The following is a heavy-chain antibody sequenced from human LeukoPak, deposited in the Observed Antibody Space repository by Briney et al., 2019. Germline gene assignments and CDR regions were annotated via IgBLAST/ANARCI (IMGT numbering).Heavy chain of an antibody. Sequence: TGGSLRLSCAASGFTFSIYGMHWVRQAPGKGLEWVAVIWEDGTNIRYTDSVKGRFTIARDNSKTTLYLQMISLRPEDSAVYFCAKDRSTGWYAGFDFWGQGTLVTVSS. J-gene: IGHJ5*01. CDR2: IWEDGTNI. D-gene: IGHD6-19*01. CDR1: GFTFSIYG. CDR3: AKDRSTGWYAGFDF. V-gene: IGHV3-33*06.